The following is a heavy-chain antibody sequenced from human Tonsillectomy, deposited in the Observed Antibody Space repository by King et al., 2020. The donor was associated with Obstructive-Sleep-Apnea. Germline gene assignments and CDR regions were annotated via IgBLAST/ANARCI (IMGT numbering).Heavy chain of an antibody. V-gene: IGHV1-2*05. CDR1: GYTFTGYY. CDR3: ARGDYMDCRGFDS. CDR2: INPNSGGT. J-gene: IGHJ4*02. D-gene: IGHD3/OR15-3a*01. Sequence: VQLVESGAEVKKPGASVKVSCKASGYTFTGYYMHWVRQAPGQGLEWMGRINPNSGGTNYAQKFQGRVTMNRDTSISPAYMELSRLRSDDTVVYYCARGDYMDCRGFDSWGQGTLVTVSS.